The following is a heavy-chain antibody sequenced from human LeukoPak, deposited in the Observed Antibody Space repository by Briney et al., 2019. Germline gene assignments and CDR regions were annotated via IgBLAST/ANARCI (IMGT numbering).Heavy chain of an antibody. CDR2: IRYDGSNK. CDR3: ANSQLGAIQAFDI. J-gene: IGHJ3*02. V-gene: IGHV3-30*02. CDR1: GFTFSSYG. Sequence: GGSLRLSCAASGFTFSSYGMHWVRQAPGKGLEWVAFIRYDGSNKYYADSVKGRFTISRDNSKNTLYLQMNSLRAEDTAVYYCANSQLGAIQAFDIWGQGTMVTVSS. D-gene: IGHD6-6*01.